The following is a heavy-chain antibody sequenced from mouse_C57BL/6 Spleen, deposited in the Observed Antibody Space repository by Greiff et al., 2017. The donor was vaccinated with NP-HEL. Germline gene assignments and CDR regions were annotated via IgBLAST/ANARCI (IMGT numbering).Heavy chain of an antibody. Sequence: QVQLQQSEPELVKPGASVKISCKASGYAFSSSWMNWVKQRPGKGLEWIGRIYPGDGDTNYNGKFKGKATLTADKSSSTAYMQLSSLTSEDSAVYFCARASNSWYFDLWGTGTTVTVSS. CDR3: ARASNSWYFDL. V-gene: IGHV1-82*01. J-gene: IGHJ1*03. CDR2: IYPGDGDT. CDR1: GYAFSSSW. D-gene: IGHD2-5*01.